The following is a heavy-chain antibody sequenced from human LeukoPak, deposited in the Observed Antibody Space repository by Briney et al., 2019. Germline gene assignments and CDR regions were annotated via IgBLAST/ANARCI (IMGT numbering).Heavy chain of an antibody. D-gene: IGHD2-15*01. CDR2: IEPAGSAT. CDR1: GFAFSSYW. Sequence: RGSLRLSCGASGFAFSSYWMTWLRQAPGKGLEFVANIEPAGSATYYADSVKGRFTISRDNTKNLLYLQMNSLTAEDSAVYHCGRFGYVSAVDTWGQGALVTVSS. V-gene: IGHV3-7*01. J-gene: IGHJ5*02. CDR3: GRFGYVSAVDT.